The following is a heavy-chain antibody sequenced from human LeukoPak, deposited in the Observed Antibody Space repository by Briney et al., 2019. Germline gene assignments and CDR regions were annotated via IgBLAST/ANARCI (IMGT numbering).Heavy chain of an antibody. Sequence: GESLKISLSGPGYSFSRYWIGWVRQMSGKGLELMGIIYPADSDTRYSPFFQGQVTISADKSNNTAYLQWSSLKAADTAIYYCARHWVLWRVRPQNTDYWGQGTLVTVSS. CDR1: GYSFSRYW. V-gene: IGHV5-51*01. D-gene: IGHD3-16*01. CDR3: ARHWVLWRVRPQNTDY. J-gene: IGHJ4*02. CDR2: IYPADSDT.